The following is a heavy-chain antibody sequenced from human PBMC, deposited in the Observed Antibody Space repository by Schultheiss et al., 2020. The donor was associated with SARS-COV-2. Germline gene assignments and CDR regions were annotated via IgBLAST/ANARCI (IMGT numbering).Heavy chain of an antibody. CDR3: AKDRANGYYYYGMDV. Sequence: GGSLRLSCAASGFTFSSYGMHWVRQAPGKGLEWVAVIWYDGSNKYYADSVKGRFTISRDNSKNTLYLQMNSLRAEDTAVYYCAKDRANGYYYYGMDVWGQGTTVTVSS. V-gene: IGHV3-30*02. CDR2: IWYDGSNK. J-gene: IGHJ6*02. CDR1: GFTFSSYG. D-gene: IGHD2-8*01.